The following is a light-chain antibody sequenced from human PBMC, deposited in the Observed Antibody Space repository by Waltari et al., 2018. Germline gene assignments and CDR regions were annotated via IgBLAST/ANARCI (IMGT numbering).Light chain of an antibody. V-gene: IGLV1-44*01. CDR1: RSNIGSNS. CDR3: STWDDGLYGVV. Sequence: QSVLTQSPSASGTPGQSVTISCSGSRSNIGSNSVNWYQQLAGTAPKLLIYKNTERPAEVPDRFSGSKSGTSASLAISGLQSEDEGDYYSSTWDDGLYGVVFGGGTTVTVL. CDR2: KNT. J-gene: IGLJ3*02.